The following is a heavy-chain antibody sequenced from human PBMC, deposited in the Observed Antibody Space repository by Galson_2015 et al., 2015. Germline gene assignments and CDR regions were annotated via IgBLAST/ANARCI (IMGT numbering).Heavy chain of an antibody. CDR3: ARATNDYSNYVADY. D-gene: IGHD4-11*01. CDR2: ISAYNGNT. V-gene: IGHV1-18*01. CDR1: GYTFTSYG. J-gene: IGHJ4*02. Sequence: CKASGYTFTSYGISWVRQAPGQGLEWMGWISAYNGNTNYAQKLQGRVTMTTDTSTSTAYMELRSLRSDDTAVYYCARATNDYSNYVADYWGQGTLVTVSS.